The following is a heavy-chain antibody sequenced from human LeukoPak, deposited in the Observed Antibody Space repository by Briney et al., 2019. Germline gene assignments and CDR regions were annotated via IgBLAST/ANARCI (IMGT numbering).Heavy chain of an antibody. CDR2: IWYDGSNK. Sequence: GRSLRLSCAASGFIFSSYAMHWVRQAPGKGPEWVAIIWYDGSNKYYAESVEGRFTISRDNSKNTLYLQMNSLRAEDTAVYSCARRLGYSYGYGIDYWGQGTLVIASS. D-gene: IGHD5-18*01. CDR1: GFIFSSYA. V-gene: IGHV3-33*01. J-gene: IGHJ4*02. CDR3: ARRLGYSYGYGIDY.